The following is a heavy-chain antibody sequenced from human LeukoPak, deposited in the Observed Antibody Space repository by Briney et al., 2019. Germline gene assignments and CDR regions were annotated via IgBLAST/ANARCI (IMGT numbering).Heavy chain of an antibody. CDR2: IIPIFGTA. CDR1: GGTFSSYA. CDR3: ARFVGSYYYYYMDV. Sequence: GASVKVSCKASGGTFSSYAISWVRQAPGQGLEWMGGIIPIFGTANYAQKFQGRVTITADESTSTAYMELSSLRSEDTAVYYCARFVGSYYYYYMDVWGKGTTVTVSS. V-gene: IGHV1-69*13. D-gene: IGHD3-10*01. J-gene: IGHJ6*03.